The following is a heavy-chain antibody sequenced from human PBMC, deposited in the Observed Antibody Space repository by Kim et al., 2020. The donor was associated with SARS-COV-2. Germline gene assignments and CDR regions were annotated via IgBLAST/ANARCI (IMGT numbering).Heavy chain of an antibody. V-gene: IGHV5-51*01. CDR2: IYPGDSDT. CDR1: GYSFTSYW. CDR3: ARHVPRGVSSSWEYVVVNWFDP. Sequence: GGSLRLSCKGSGYSFTSYWIGWVRQMPGKGLEWMGIIYPGDSDTRYSPSFQGQVTISADKSISTAYLQWSSLKASDTAMYYCARHVPRGVSSSWEYVVVNWFDPWGQGTLVTVSS. J-gene: IGHJ5*02. D-gene: IGHD6-13*01.